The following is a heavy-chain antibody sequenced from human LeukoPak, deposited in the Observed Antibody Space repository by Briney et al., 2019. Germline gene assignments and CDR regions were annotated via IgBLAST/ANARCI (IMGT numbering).Heavy chain of an antibody. D-gene: IGHD3-16*01. Sequence: SETLSLTCTVSGGSISSSSYYWGWIRQPPGKGLEWIGSIYYSGSTYYNPSLKSRVTISVDTSKNQFSLELSSVTAADTAVYYCARVKDPGGYYYYYYMDVWGKGTTVTVSS. V-gene: IGHV4-39*07. CDR2: IYYSGST. CDR3: ARVKDPGGYYYYYYMDV. CDR1: GGSISSSSYY. J-gene: IGHJ6*03.